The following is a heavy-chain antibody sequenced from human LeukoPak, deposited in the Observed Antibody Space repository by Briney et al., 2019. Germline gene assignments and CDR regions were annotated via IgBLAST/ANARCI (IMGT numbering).Heavy chain of an antibody. Sequence: PSETLSLTCTVSGGSISSYYWSWIRQPPGKGLEWIGYIYYSGSTNYNPSLKSRVTISVDTSKNQFSLKLSSVTAADTAVYYCARTTQVEWLHFDCWGQGTLVTVSS. D-gene: IGHD5-12*01. CDR1: GGSISSYY. V-gene: IGHV4-59*01. J-gene: IGHJ4*02. CDR3: ARTTQVEWLHFDC. CDR2: IYYSGST.